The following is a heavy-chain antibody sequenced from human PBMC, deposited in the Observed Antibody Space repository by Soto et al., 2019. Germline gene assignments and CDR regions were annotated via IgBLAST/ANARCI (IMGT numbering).Heavy chain of an antibody. V-gene: IGHV1-69*13. Sequence: SVKVSCKASGGTFSSYAISWVRQAPGQGLEWMGGIIPIFGTANYAQKFQGRVTITADESTSTAYMELSSLRSEDTAVYYCARSFGVVAHFYYYYGMDVWGQGTTVTVSS. CDR1: GGTFSSYA. CDR3: ARSFGVVAHFYYYYGMDV. D-gene: IGHD3-16*01. J-gene: IGHJ6*02. CDR2: IIPIFGTA.